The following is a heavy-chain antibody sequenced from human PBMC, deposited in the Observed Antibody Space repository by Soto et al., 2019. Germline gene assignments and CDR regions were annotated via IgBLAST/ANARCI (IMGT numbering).Heavy chain of an antibody. Sequence: SETMSLTCTASGGPISSYYWSWIRQHPGKGLEWIGYIYYSGSTNYNPSLKSRVTISVDTSKNQFSLKLSSVTAADTAVYYCARYRLLYDSSGFDPWGQGTLVTVSS. D-gene: IGHD3-22*01. CDR2: IYYSGST. CDR1: GGPISSYY. CDR3: ARYRLLYDSSGFDP. J-gene: IGHJ5*02. V-gene: IGHV4-59*01.